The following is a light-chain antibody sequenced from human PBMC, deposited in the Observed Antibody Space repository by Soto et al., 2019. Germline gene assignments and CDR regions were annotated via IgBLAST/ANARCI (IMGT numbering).Light chain of an antibody. J-gene: IGKJ1*01. CDR1: QSISSY. Sequence: IQMTQSPSSLSASVGDRVAITCRASQSISSYLNWYQQKPGKAPKLLIYAASSLQSGVPSRFSGSGSGTDFTLTISSLQPEDFATYYCLQDYNYPWTFGQGTKVDIK. V-gene: IGKV1-6*01. CDR3: LQDYNYPWT. CDR2: AAS.